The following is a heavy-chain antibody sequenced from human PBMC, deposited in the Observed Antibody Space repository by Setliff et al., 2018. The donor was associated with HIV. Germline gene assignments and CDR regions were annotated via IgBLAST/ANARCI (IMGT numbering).Heavy chain of an antibody. CDR1: GGSFSGYY. D-gene: IGHD3-10*01. J-gene: IGHJ4*02. V-gene: IGHV4-34*01. Sequence: SETLSLTCTVSGGSFSGYYWSWIRQPPGKGLEWLGEIDHTGSTNYNLSLKSRITMSADPSKNQFSLKLSSVTAADTAVYYCARPALGIGGGSRFDNWGQGTRVTVSS. CDR3: ARPALGIGGGSRFDN. CDR2: IDHTGST.